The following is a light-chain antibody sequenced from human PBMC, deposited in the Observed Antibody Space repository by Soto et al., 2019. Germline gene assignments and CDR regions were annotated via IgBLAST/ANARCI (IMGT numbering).Light chain of an antibody. Sequence: DIQMTQSPSSQSASVGDRVTITCRASQNINSILNWYQQKSGKAPKVLIFGASSLQSGVPSRFSGSGSGTDFTLTISSLQPEDFATYYCQQSYSSPRTFCQGTKVDIK. CDR2: GAS. V-gene: IGKV1-39*01. CDR1: QNINSI. CDR3: QQSYSSPRT. J-gene: IGKJ1*01.